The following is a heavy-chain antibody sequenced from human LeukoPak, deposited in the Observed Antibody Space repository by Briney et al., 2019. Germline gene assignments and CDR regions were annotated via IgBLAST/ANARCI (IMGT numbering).Heavy chain of an antibody. CDR3: ARGRRITMIVVVYDAFDI. Sequence: SSETLSLTCTVSGGSISSGNYYWSWIRQPPGKGLERIGSIYYSGSTYYNPSLRSRVTIAVDTSKNQFSLKLSSVTAADTAVYYCARGRRITMIVVVYDAFDIWGQGTMVTVSS. CDR1: GGSISSGNYY. V-gene: IGHV4-39*07. D-gene: IGHD3-22*01. J-gene: IGHJ3*02. CDR2: IYYSGST.